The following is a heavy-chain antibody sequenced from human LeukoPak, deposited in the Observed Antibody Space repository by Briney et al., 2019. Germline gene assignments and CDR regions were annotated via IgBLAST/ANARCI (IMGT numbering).Heavy chain of an antibody. J-gene: IGHJ5*02. V-gene: IGHV3-30*02. D-gene: IGHD3-3*01. Sequence: GGSLRLSCAASGFTFSSYGMHWVRQAPGKGLEWVAFIRYDGSNKYYADSVKGRFTISRDNSKNTLYLQMNSLRAEDTAAYYCAKDNLHYDFWSGFYEGGNWFDAWGQGTLVTVSS. CDR2: IRYDGSNK. CDR3: AKDNLHYDFWSGFYEGGNWFDA. CDR1: GFTFSSYG.